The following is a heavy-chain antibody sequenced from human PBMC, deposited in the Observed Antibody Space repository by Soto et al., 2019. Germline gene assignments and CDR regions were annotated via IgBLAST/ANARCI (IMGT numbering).Heavy chain of an antibody. CDR2: INPNSGGT. CDR1: GYTLTELS. J-gene: IGHJ4*02. V-gene: IGHV1-2*02. Sequence: SVKVSCKVSGYTLTELSIHWVRQAPGEGLEWMGWINPNSGGTNYAQKFQGRVTMTRDTSISTAYMELSRLRSDDTAVYYCARSYNWNYMARSWGQGTLVTVSS. D-gene: IGHD1-7*01. CDR3: ARSYNWNYMARS.